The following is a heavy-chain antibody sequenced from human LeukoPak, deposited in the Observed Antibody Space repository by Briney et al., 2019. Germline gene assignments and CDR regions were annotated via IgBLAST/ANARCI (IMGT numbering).Heavy chain of an antibody. D-gene: IGHD5-12*01. CDR1: GVSISNHY. CDR2: IYYTGNT. V-gene: IGHV4-59*08. J-gene: IGHJ4*02. Sequence: PSETLSLTCTVSGVSISNHYSSWIRQPPGKGLEWIGYIYYTGNTNYNPSLKSRVTISEDTSKNQVSLKLSSVTAADTAVYYCVRHSRLVAFDYWGQGNLVTVSS. CDR3: VRHSRLVAFDY.